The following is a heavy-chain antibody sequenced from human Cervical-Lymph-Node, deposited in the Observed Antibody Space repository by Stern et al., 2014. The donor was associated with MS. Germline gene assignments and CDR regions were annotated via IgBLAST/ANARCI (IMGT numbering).Heavy chain of an antibody. V-gene: IGHV3-33*01. J-gene: IGHJ4*02. D-gene: IGHD6-13*01. CDR2: IWDGGSNP. CDR1: GFSFSGYA. Sequence: VQLVESGGGVVQPGRSLRLSCAASGFSFSGYAMHWVRQAPGQGLEWAAHIWDGGSNPIYADAVTGRFTISRDNFKNTLYLQVNSLRAEDTAVNYCASAYSNSHYYFDYWGQGTLVTVSS. CDR3: ASAYSNSHYYFDY.